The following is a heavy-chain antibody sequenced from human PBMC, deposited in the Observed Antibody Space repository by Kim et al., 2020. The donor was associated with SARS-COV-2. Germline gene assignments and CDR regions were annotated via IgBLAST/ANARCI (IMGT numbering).Heavy chain of an antibody. J-gene: IGHJ4*02. D-gene: IGHD6-13*01. V-gene: IGHV3-74*01. Sequence: YSACVKGRLTICNDNAQNKLYLQMNSLRSEETAVYNCAKRLTARGNVFDYWGQGTLATVSA. CDR3: AKRLTARGNVFDY.